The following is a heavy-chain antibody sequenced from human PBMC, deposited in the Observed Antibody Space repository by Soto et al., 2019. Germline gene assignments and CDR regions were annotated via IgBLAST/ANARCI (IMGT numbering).Heavy chain of an antibody. J-gene: IGHJ4*02. V-gene: IGHV3-66*01. Sequence: GGSLRLSCAASGFTVSSNYMSWVRQAPGKGLEWVSMIYSGGDAHYADSVKGRFTISRDNSKNTLYPQMNSLRTEDTAVYYCASRNTPYGAYDYWSQGTLVTVPS. CDR3: ASRNTPYGAYDY. D-gene: IGHD4-17*01. CDR1: GFTVSSNY. CDR2: IYSGGDA.